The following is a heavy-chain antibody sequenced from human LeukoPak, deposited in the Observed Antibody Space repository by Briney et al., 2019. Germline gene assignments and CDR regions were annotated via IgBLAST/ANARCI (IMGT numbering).Heavy chain of an antibody. CDR1: GFTFSSYA. J-gene: IGHJ4*02. D-gene: IGHD3/OR15-3a*01. V-gene: IGHV3-23*01. CDR2: ISGSGGST. CDR3: AKDLDLQPQGSYYFDY. Sequence: GGSLRLSCAASGFTFSSYAMSWVRQAPGKGLEWVSAISGSGGSTYYADSVKGRFTISRDNSKNTLYLQMNSLRAEDTAVYYCAKDLDLQPQGSYYFDYWGQGTLVTVSS.